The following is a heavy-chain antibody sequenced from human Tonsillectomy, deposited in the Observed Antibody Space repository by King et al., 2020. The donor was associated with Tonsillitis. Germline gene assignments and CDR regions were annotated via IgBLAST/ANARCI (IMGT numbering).Heavy chain of an antibody. J-gene: IGHJ4*02. CDR2: ISSSSSTI. V-gene: IGHV3-48*04. CDR3: ARDTIAAAGY. Sequence: VQLVESGGGLVQPGGSLRLSCAASGFTFSSYSMNWVRQAPGKGLEWVSYISSSSSTIYYADSVKGRFTISRDNAKNSLYLQMNSLRAEDTAVYYCARDTIAAAGYWGQGTLVTVSS. CDR1: GFTFSSYS. D-gene: IGHD6-13*01.